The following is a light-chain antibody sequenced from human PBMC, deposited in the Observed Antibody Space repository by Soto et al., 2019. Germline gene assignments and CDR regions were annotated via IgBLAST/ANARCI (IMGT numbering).Light chain of an antibody. Sequence: EIVMTQSPATLSVSPGERATLSCRASQSISSYLAWYQQKPGQAPRLLIYGASNRATGIPARFSGSGSGTDFTLTISSLEPEDFAVYYCQQRSNWPPITFGQGTRLEI. CDR1: QSISSY. CDR3: QQRSNWPPIT. CDR2: GAS. V-gene: IGKV3-11*01. J-gene: IGKJ5*01.